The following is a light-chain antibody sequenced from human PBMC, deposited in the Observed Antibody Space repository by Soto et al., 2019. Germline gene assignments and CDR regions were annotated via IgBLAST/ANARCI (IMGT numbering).Light chain of an antibody. V-gene: IGLV2-11*01. Sequence: ALTQPRSVSGSPGQSVTISCSGSSSDVGGYSFVSWYQQHPGNTPKLIIYDVRNRPSGVPDRFSGSKSGNTASLTISGLQADDEADYYCCSYAGDYSVIFGGGTKVTVL. J-gene: IGLJ2*01. CDR3: CSYAGDYSVI. CDR1: SSDVGGYSF. CDR2: DVR.